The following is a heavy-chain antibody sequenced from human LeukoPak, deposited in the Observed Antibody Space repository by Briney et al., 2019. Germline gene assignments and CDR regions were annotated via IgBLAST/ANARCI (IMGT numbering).Heavy chain of an antibody. D-gene: IGHD3-16*02. CDR2: IYHSGST. CDR3: ARYDVWGTYRAFDY. CDR1: GGSISSSNW. J-gene: IGHJ4*02. V-gene: IGHV4-4*02. Sequence: SETLSLTCAVSGGSISSSNWWSWVRQPPGKGLEWIGEIYHSGSTSYNPSLKSRVTISVDKSKNQFSLKLSSVTAADTAVYYCARYDVWGTYRAFDYWGQGTLVTVSS.